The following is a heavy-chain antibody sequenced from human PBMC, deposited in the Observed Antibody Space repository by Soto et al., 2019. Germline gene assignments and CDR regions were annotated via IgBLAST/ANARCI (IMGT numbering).Heavy chain of an antibody. Sequence: ASVKVSCKASGYTFTSYGIIWVRQAPRKGLEWMGWISAYNGDTIYAQKFQGRVTMTEDTSTDTAYMELSSLRSEDTAVYYCATVPHVLRFLELPDYWGQGTLVTVSS. CDR1: GYTFTSYG. CDR2: ISAYNGDT. V-gene: IGHV1-18*01. J-gene: IGHJ4*02. D-gene: IGHD3-3*01. CDR3: ATVPHVLRFLELPDY.